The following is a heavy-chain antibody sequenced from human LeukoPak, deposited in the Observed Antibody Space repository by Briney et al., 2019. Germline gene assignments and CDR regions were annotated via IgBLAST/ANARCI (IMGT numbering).Heavy chain of an antibody. Sequence: PGGSLRLSCAVSGFFLSNYYMDWVRQAPGEGLDWVSVIFTAGSTYNADSVKGRFTISRDNFKNTLYLQMNSLRAEDTAVYYCARAGYLGTDAFDIWGQGTMVTVSS. J-gene: IGHJ3*02. CDR2: IFTAGST. CDR3: ARAGYLGTDAFDI. V-gene: IGHV3-53*01. CDR1: GFFLSNYY. D-gene: IGHD1-14*01.